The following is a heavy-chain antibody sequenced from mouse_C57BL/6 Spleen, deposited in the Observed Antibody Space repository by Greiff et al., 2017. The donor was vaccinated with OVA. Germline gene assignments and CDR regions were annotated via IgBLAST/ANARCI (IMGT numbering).Heavy chain of an antibody. V-gene: IGHV1-76*01. CDR3: ATNYGSSWNYFDY. CDR2: IYPGSGNT. Sequence: QVQLQQSGAELVRPGASVKLSCKASGYTFTDYYINWVKQRPGQGLEWIARIYPGSGNTYYNEKFKGKATLTAEKSSSTAYMQLSSLTSEDSAVYFCATNYGSSWNYFDYWGQGTTLTVS. CDR1: GYTFTDYY. J-gene: IGHJ2*01. D-gene: IGHD1-1*01.